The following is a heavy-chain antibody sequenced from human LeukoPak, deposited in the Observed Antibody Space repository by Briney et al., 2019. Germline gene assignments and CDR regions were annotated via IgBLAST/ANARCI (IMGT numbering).Heavy chain of an antibody. CDR1: GYTFTGYY. D-gene: IGHD5-18*01. CDR3: ARGRGIQLWLSTRFDY. J-gene: IGHJ4*02. V-gene: IGHV1-2*02. Sequence: ASVKVSCKASGYTFTGYYMHWVRQAPGQGLEWMGWINPNSGGTNYAQKFQGRVTMTRDTSISTAYMGLSRLRSDDTAVYYCARGRGIQLWLSTRFDYWGQGTLVTVSS. CDR2: INPNSGGT.